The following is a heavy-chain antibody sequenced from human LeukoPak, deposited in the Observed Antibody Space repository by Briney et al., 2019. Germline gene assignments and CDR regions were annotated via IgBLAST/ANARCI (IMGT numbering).Heavy chain of an antibody. CDR1: GCTFSSYA. CDR3: VKDGDYGGPDY. CDR2: ISSNGGST. V-gene: IGHV3-64D*09. D-gene: IGHD4-23*01. J-gene: IGHJ4*02. Sequence: GGSLRLSCSASGCTFSSYAMHWVRQAPGKGLEYVSAISSNGGSTYYADSVKGRFTIPRDNSKNTLYLQMSSLRAEDTAVYYCVKDGDYGGPDYWGQGTLVTVSS.